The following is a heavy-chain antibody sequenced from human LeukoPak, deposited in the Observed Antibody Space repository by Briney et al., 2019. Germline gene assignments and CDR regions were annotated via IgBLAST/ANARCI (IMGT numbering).Heavy chain of an antibody. V-gene: IGHV3-15*01. CDR2: IKSKIDGGTI. CDR1: GFTFSDAW. CDR3: TTRRQDGC. Sequence: GGSLRLSCVGSGFTFSDAWISWVRQAPGKGLEWVGRIKSKIDGGTIDYAAPVKGRSTISRDDSRNTLYLQMNSLKTEDTAVYYCTTRRQDGCWGQGTLVTVSS. D-gene: IGHD6-25*01. J-gene: IGHJ4*02.